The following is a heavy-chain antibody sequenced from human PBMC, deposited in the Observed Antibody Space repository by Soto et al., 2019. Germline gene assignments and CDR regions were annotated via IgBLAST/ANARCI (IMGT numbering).Heavy chain of an antibody. CDR3: ASLEYYYDSSGYYSAFDY. D-gene: IGHD3-22*01. Sequence: QVQLQESGPGLVKPSQTLSLTCTVSGGSISSGDYYWSWIRQPPGKGLEWIGYIYYSGSTYYNPSLKSRVTISVDTSKNHFSLKLSSVTAADTAVYYCASLEYYYDSSGYYSAFDYWGQGTLVTVSS. V-gene: IGHV4-30-4*01. CDR2: IYYSGST. J-gene: IGHJ4*02. CDR1: GGSISSGDYY.